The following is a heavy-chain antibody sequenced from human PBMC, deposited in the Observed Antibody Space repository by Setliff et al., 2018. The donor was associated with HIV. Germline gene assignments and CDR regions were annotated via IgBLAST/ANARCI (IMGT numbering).Heavy chain of an antibody. CDR3: ARASGYRLVDY. J-gene: IGHJ4*02. CDR1: GYTFASFG. CDR2: ISAYNGNA. V-gene: IGHV1-18*01. D-gene: IGHD3-3*01. Sequence: ASVKVSCKASGYTFASFGITWVRQAPGQGLEWMGWISAYNGNANYPQKLQDRVTMATDTSTTTAYMELRSLRSDDTALYYCARASGYRLVDYWGQGTLVTVSS.